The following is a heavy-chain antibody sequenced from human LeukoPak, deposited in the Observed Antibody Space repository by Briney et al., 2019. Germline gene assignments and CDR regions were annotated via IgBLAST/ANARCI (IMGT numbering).Heavy chain of an antibody. CDR2: IYSGGST. CDR1: GFTGGSNY. Sequence: PGGSMRLSCAASGFTGGSNYMSWVRQAPGKGLEWVSVIYSGGSTYYADSVKGRFTISRDNSKNTLYLQMNSLRAEDTAVYYCARSRKFQLLLYFDYWGQGTLVTVSS. J-gene: IGHJ4*02. D-gene: IGHD2-2*01. V-gene: IGHV3-66*02. CDR3: ARSRKFQLLLYFDY.